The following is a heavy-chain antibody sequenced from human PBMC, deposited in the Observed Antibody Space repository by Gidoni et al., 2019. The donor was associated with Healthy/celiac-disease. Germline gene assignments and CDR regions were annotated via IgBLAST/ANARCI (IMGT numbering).Heavy chain of an antibody. CDR1: GLTFSNAW. Sequence: EVQLVESGGGLVKPGGSLRLSCAASGLTFSNAWMSWVRQAPGKGLEWVGRIKSKTDGGTTDYAAPVKGRFTISRDDSKNTLYLQMNSLKTEDTAVYYCTTYDFWSGYPYYFDYWGQGTLVTVSS. V-gene: IGHV3-15*01. J-gene: IGHJ4*02. CDR3: TTYDFWSGYPYYFDY. D-gene: IGHD3-3*01. CDR2: IKSKTDGGTT.